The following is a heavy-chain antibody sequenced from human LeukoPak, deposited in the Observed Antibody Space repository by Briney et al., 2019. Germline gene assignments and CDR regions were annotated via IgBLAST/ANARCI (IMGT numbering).Heavy chain of an antibody. J-gene: IGHJ4*02. Sequence: PSETLSLTCTVSGGSIRSYYWSWVRQPPGKGLEWIGYISNSGSTNYNPSLKSRVTISEDTSKNQFSLKLSSVTAADTAVYYCARLGYSSSLKFDYWGRGTLVTVSS. CDR3: ARLGYSSSLKFDY. CDR1: GGSIRSYY. CDR2: ISNSGST. D-gene: IGHD6-13*01. V-gene: IGHV4-59*08.